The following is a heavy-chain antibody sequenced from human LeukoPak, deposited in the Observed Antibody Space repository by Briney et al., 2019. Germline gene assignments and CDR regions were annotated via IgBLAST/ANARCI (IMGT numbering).Heavy chain of an antibody. D-gene: IGHD5-24*01. CDR3: ARGGGDGYNSGHQNDAFDI. J-gene: IGHJ3*02. CDR2: ISGSGGST. CDR1: GFTFSSYA. Sequence: PGGSLRLSCAASGFTFSSYAMSWVRQAPGKGLEWVSAISGSGGSTYYADSVKGRFTISRDNSKNTLYLQMNSLRAEDTAVYYCARGGGDGYNSGHQNDAFDIWGQGTMVTVSS. V-gene: IGHV3-23*01.